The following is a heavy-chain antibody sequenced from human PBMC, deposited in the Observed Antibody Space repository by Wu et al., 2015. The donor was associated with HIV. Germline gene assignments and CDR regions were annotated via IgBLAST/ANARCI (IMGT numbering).Heavy chain of an antibody. Sequence: QVQLVQSGAEVKKPGSSVRVSCKASGGTFSTYAINWVRQAPGQGLEWMGRIVPLFDAPNYAQRFHDRLAITADGSTTTAYMELRNLRSADTAVYYCAGGILVRGSERWFDPWGQGTLVTVSS. V-gene: IGHV1-69*13. CDR1: GGTFSTYA. D-gene: IGHD1-1*01. J-gene: IGHJ5*02. CDR2: IVPLFDAP. CDR3: AGGILVRGSERWFDP.